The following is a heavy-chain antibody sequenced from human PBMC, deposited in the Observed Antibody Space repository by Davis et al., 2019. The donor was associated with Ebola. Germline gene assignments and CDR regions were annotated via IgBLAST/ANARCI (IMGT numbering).Heavy chain of an antibody. CDR3: ARAPWKWVVDAFDV. CDR2: ISGSGGST. D-gene: IGHD1-1*01. Sequence: GESLKISCAASGFTFSSYAMSWVRQAPGKGLEWVSAISGSGGSTYYADSVKGRFTISRDNSKNTLYLQMNSLRAEDTAVYYCARAPWKWVVDAFDVWGQGSQVTVSS. V-gene: IGHV3-23*01. CDR1: GFTFSSYA. J-gene: IGHJ3*01.